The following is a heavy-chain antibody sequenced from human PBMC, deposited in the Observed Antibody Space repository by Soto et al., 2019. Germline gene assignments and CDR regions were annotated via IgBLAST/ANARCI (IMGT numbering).Heavy chain of an antibody. CDR1: GSSLSNARMG. J-gene: IGHJ6*02. CDR3: ARAPNYYYYGMDV. CDR2: IFSNDEK. D-gene: IGHD6-6*01. V-gene: IGHV2-26*01. Sequence: SGPTLVNPTETLTLTCTVSGSSLSNARMGVSWIRQPPGKALEWLAHIFSNDEKSYSTSLKSRLTISKDTSKSQVVLTMTNMDPVDTATYYCARAPNYYYYGMDVWGQGTTVTVSS.